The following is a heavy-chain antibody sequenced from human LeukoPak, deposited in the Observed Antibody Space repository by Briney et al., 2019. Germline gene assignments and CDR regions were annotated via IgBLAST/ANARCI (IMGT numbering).Heavy chain of an antibody. J-gene: IGHJ4*02. CDR1: GGSISSYY. V-gene: IGHV4-59*08. D-gene: IGHD3-22*01. CDR2: IYYSGST. Sequence: SETLSLTCTVSGGSISSYYWSWIRQPPGKGLEWIGYIYYSGSTNYNPSLKSRVTISVDTSKNQFSLKLSSVTAADTAVYYCARQAETSRYYYDSSGPLSYWGQGTLVTVSS. CDR3: ARQAETSRYYYDSSGPLSY.